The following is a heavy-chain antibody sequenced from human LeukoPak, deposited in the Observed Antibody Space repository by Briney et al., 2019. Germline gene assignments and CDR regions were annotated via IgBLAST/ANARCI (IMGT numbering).Heavy chain of an antibody. CDR1: GYTFTSYG. D-gene: IGHD5-24*01. CDR3: ARDWGGDGYNWFYPRFDP. J-gene: IGHJ5*02. V-gene: IGHV1-18*01. Sequence: ASVKVSCKASGYTFTSYGISWVRQAPGQGLEWMGWISAYNGNTNYAQKLQGRVTMTTDTSTSTAYMELRSLRSDDTAVYYCARDWGGDGYNWFYPRFDPWGQGTLVTVSS. CDR2: ISAYNGNT.